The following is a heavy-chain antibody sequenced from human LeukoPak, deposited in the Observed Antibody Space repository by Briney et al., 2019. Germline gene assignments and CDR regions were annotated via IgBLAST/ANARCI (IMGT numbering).Heavy chain of an antibody. CDR3: AGSSWFNY. J-gene: IGHJ4*02. V-gene: IGHV4-59*01. D-gene: IGHD6-13*01. CDR2: IYYSGST. Sequence: SETLSLTCTVSGGSISSYYWSWIRQPPGKGLEWIGYIYYSGSTNYNPSLKSRVTISVDTSKNQFSLKLSSVTAADTAVYYCAGSSWFNYWGQGTLVTVSS. CDR1: GGSISSYY.